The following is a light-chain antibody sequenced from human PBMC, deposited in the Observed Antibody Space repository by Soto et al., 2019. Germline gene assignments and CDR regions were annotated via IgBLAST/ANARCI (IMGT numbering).Light chain of an antibody. CDR2: GAS. CDR3: KQYKEWHPFT. Sequence: EIGMTQSPATLSVSPGETATLSCGGSQYVSNKVAWYQQKPGQAPSLLILGASTRATGVPARFSGSGSGTEFTLPISSLQSADFAVYYCKQYKEWHPFTFGQGTKVDIK. J-gene: IGKJ1*01. CDR1: QYVSNK. V-gene: IGKV3-15*01.